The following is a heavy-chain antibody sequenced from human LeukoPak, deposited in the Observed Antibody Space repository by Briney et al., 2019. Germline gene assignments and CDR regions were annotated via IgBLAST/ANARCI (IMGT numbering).Heavy chain of an antibody. CDR2: INSDGSST. J-gene: IGHJ3*02. D-gene: IGHD5-18*01. CDR3: ARPQYTYDAFDI. CDR1: GFTFSSYW. V-gene: IGHV3-74*01. Sequence: TGGSLRLSCAASGFTFSSYWMHWVRQAPGEGLVWVSRINSDGSSTTYADSVKGRFTISRDNAKNTLYLQMNSLRAEDTAVYFCARPQYTYDAFDIWGQGTRVTVSS.